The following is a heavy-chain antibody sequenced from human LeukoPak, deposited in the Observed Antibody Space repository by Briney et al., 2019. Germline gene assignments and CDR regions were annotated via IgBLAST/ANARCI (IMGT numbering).Heavy chain of an antibody. Sequence: GGSLRLSCAASGFIFSSYNMNWVRQAPGEGLEWVSSISTSSSYIYYADSVKGRFTISRDNAKNSLYLQMNSLRGEDTAVYYCARVLGYYYDIRGHDYWGQGTLVTVSS. D-gene: IGHD3-22*01. V-gene: IGHV3-21*01. CDR3: ARVLGYYYDIRGHDY. CDR1: GFIFSSYN. CDR2: ISTSSSYI. J-gene: IGHJ4*02.